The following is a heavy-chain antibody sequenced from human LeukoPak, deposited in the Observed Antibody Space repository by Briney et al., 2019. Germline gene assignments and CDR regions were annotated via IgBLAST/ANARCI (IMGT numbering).Heavy chain of an antibody. J-gene: IGHJ4*02. V-gene: IGHV1-69*05. CDR3: ATDRGYSGYDLDY. CDR2: IIPIFGTA. CDR1: GGTFSSYA. Sequence: SVKVSCKASGGTFSSYAISWVRQAPGQGLEWMGGIIPIFGTANYAQKFQGRVTITTDESTSTAYMELSSLRSEDTAVYYCATDRGYSGYDLDYWGQGTLVTVSS. D-gene: IGHD5-12*01.